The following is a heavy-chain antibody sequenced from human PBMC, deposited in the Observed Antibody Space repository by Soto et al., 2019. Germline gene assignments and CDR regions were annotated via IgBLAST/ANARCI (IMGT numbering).Heavy chain of an antibody. D-gene: IGHD3-10*01. CDR3: ARVTSMVRGVIDTWFDP. V-gene: IGHV1-69*01. CDR2: IIPMYGPA. J-gene: IGHJ5*02. Sequence: QVPLVQSGAEVKKPGSSVTVSCKASGGTFSSYAIHWVRQAPGQGLEWMGGIIPMYGPAKYAQRFQGRGTITAGETATTVDIELTSLTPQDTAVYYCARVTSMVRGVIDTWFDPWGHGTLVTVSS. CDR1: GGTFSSYA.